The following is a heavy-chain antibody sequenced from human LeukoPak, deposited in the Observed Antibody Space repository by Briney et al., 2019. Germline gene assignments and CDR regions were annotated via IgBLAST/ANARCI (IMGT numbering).Heavy chain of an antibody. CDR2: ISRSSSYI. V-gene: IGHV3-21*01. CDR1: GFTFSSYS. CDR3: ATAGQRVHPFYDFWTGFFY. Sequence: GGSLRLSCAASGFTFSSYSMNWVRQAPGKGREWVSSISRSSSYIYYADSVKGRFTNSRDNAKNSLYLQLNSLRAEDTAVYYCATAGQRVHPFYDFWTGFFYWGQGALVTVSP. D-gene: IGHD3-3*01. J-gene: IGHJ4*02.